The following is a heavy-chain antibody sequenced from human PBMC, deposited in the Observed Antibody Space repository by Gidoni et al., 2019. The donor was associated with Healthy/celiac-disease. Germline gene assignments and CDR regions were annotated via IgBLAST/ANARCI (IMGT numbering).Heavy chain of an antibody. J-gene: IGHJ4*02. CDR1: GYSFTSYY. V-gene: IGHV1-46*01. CDR2: INPSGGST. Sequence: QVQLVQSGAEVKKPGASVKVSCKASGYSFTSYYMHWVRQAPGQGLEWMGIINPSGGSTSYAQKFQGRVTMTRDTSTSTVYMELSSLRSEDTAVYYCARAGYYDSSGYYSPGLDYWGQGTLVTVSS. CDR3: ARAGYYDSSGYYSPGLDY. D-gene: IGHD3-22*01.